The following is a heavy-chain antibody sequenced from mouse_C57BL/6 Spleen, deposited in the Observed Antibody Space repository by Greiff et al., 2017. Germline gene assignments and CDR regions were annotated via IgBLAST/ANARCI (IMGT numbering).Heavy chain of an antibody. D-gene: IGHD2-4*01. J-gene: IGHJ2*01. Sequence: QVHVKQPGAELVMPGASVKLSCKASGYTFTSYWMHWVKQRPGQGLEWIGEIDPSDSYTNYNQKFKGKSTLTADKSSSTAYMQRSSLTYEASAVYYCASVYYDTPNYFDYWGQGTTLTVSS. CDR2: IDPSDSYT. CDR3: ASVYYDTPNYFDY. V-gene: IGHV1-69*01. CDR1: GYTFTSYW.